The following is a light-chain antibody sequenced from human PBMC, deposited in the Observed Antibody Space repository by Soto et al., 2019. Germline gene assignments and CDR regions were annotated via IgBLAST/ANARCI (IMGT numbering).Light chain of an antibody. CDR2: DVS. CDR3: QQSFSAPRT. Sequence: DIQMTQSPSSLSASVGDRVTVTCRASQSIGRYLNWYQQKPGKAPKLLIYDVSSLQTGVPSRFSGDESGTDFTLTSSGVQPEDFATYYCQQSFSAPRTFGQGTKLEIQ. CDR1: QSIGRY. V-gene: IGKV1-39*01. J-gene: IGKJ2*01.